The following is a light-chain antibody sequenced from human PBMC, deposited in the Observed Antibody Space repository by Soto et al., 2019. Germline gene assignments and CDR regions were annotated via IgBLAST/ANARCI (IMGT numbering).Light chain of an antibody. Sequence: QSALTQPASVSGSPGQSITISCTGTSTDVGRYNYVSWYQQHPGKAPKLMVYDVSNRPSWVSNRFSGSKSGITASLTILGLQAEDEADYYCTSYTSDSTYVFGTGTKLTVL. V-gene: IGLV2-14*01. CDR1: STDVGRYNY. CDR3: TSYTSDSTYV. J-gene: IGLJ1*01. CDR2: DVS.